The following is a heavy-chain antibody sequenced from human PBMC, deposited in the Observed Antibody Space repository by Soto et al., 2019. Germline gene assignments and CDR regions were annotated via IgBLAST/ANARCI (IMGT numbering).Heavy chain of an antibody. CDR3: ATSIVVAGDY. D-gene: IGHD6-13*01. V-gene: IGHV3-21*01. CDR2: ITTSGDYI. Sequence: EVQLVGSGGGRVTPGGSLRLSCAASGFSFSTYSMNWVRQAPGKGLEWVSSITTSGDYIYYADSVKGRFTMSRDNAKNSLYLQMNSLRAEDTAVYYCATSIVVAGDYWGQGMLVTVSS. J-gene: IGHJ4*02. CDR1: GFSFSTYS.